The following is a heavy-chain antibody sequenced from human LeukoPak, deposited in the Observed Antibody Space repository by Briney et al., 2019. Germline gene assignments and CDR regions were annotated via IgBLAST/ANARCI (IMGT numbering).Heavy chain of an antibody. CDR2: ISAYNGNT. CDR3: ARDVQDIVLTGNFDY. V-gene: IGHV1-18*01. J-gene: IGHJ4*02. CDR1: NYTFINYG. Sequence: ASVKVSCKASNYTFINYGINWVRQAPGQGLEWIGWISAYNGNTKFAENLQGRVTMTTDTSTSTAYMELRSLRSDDTAVYYCARDVQDIVLTGNFDYWGQGTLVTVSS. D-gene: IGHD2-8*01.